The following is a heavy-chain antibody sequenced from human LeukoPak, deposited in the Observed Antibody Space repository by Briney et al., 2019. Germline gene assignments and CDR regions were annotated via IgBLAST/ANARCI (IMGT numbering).Heavy chain of an antibody. CDR3: AKDRYYYGSGSYYPPNDY. CDR1: GFTFDDYG. D-gene: IGHD3-10*01. CDR2: IRYDGSNK. V-gene: IGHV3-30*02. J-gene: IGHJ4*02. Sequence: GGSLRLSCAASGFTFDDYGMHWVRQAPGKGLERVASIRYDGSNKYYADSVKGRFTISRDNSKNTLYLQMNSLRAEDTAVYYCAKDRYYYGSGSYYPPNDYWGQGTLVTVSS.